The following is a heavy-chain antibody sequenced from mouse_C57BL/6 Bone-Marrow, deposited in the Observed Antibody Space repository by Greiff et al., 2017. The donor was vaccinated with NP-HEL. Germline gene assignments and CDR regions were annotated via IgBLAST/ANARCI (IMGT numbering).Heavy chain of an antibody. J-gene: IGHJ2*01. Sequence: EVKVVESGEGLVKPGGSLKLSCAASGFTFSSYAMSWVRQTPEKRLEWVAYISSGGDYIYYADTVKGRFTISRDNARNTLYLQMSSLKSEDTAMYYCTRDRDYYGSSSFDYWGQGTTLTVSS. CDR3: TRDRDYYGSSSFDY. D-gene: IGHD1-1*01. CDR1: GFTFSSYA. CDR2: ISSGGDYI. V-gene: IGHV5-9-1*02.